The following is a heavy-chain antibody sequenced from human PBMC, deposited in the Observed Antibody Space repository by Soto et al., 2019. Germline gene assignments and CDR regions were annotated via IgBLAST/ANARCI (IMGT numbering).Heavy chain of an antibody. CDR2: IDSDGSST. D-gene: IGHD3-16*01. Sequence: GGSLRLSCAASGFPFRSYGMHWVRQAPGKGLVWVSRIDSDGSSTVYVDSVKGRFTISRDNAKNTLYLQMNSLRAEDTALYYCTRSITGYSYADTWGQGTLVTVSS. J-gene: IGHJ5*02. V-gene: IGHV3-74*01. CDR1: GFPFRSYG. CDR3: TRSITGYSYADT.